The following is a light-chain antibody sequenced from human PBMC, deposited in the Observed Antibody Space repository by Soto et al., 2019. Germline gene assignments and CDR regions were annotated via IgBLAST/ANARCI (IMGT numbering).Light chain of an antibody. J-gene: IGKJ5*01. CDR3: QQYGTSPT. CDR1: QSVSSSY. V-gene: IGKV3-20*01. Sequence: EIVLTQSPGTLSLSPGERATLSCRASQSVSSSYLAWYQEKPGQAPRLLIYGAASRATGIPDRFSGRRSGTDFTLTISRLEPEDFAVYYCQQYGTSPTFGQGTRLEIK. CDR2: GAA.